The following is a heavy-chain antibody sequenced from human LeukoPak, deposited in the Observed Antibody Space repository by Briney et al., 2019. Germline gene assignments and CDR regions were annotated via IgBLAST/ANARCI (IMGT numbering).Heavy chain of an antibody. V-gene: IGHV3-23*01. CDR3: AKRDGYG. CDR2: MSGSGGST. D-gene: IGHD5-24*01. CDR1: GFIFSPYA. Sequence: PGWSLRLSCAASGFIFSPYAMSWVRQAPGLGLEWVSTMSGSGGSTYYADSVKGRFTISRDNSNNTLYLQMNSLRAEDTAVYYCAKRDGYGWGQGTMVTVSS. J-gene: IGHJ3*01.